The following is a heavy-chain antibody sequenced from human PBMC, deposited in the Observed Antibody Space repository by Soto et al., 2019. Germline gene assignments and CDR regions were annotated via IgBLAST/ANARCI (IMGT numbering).Heavy chain of an antibody. J-gene: IGHJ4*02. D-gene: IGHD6-13*01. CDR2: FDPEDGET. CDR3: ATEIAAAAAFDY. V-gene: IGHV1-24*01. Sequence: GASVKVACKVSGYTLTELSMHWVRQAPGKGLEWMGGFDPEDGETIYAQKFQGRVTMTEDTSTDTAYMELSSLRSEDTAVYYCATEIAAAAAFDYWGQGTLDTVSS. CDR1: GYTLTELS.